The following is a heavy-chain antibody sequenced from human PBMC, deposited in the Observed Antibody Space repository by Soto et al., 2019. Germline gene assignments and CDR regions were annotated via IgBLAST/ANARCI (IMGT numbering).Heavy chain of an antibody. CDR2: IIPIFGTA. Sequence: SVKVSCKASGGTFSSYAISWVRQAPGQGLEWMGGIIPIFGTANYAQKFQGRVTITADKSTSTAYMELSSLRSEDTAVYYCERDLRSDCSSNSCQSSDGMDVWGQGTTVTVSS. J-gene: IGHJ6*02. CDR3: ERDLRSDCSSNSCQSSDGMDV. CDR1: GGTFSSYA. D-gene: IGHD2-2*01. V-gene: IGHV1-69*06.